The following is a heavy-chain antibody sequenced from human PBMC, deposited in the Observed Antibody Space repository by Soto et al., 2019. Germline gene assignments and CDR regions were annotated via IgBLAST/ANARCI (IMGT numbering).Heavy chain of an antibody. CDR1: GYTFTSYD. D-gene: IGHD6-13*01. CDR2: MNPNSGNT. CDR3: ARAPLISIAAPSYDICMDV. V-gene: IGHV1-8*01. Sequence: ASVKVSCKASGYTFTSYDIDWVRQATGQGLEWMGWMNPNSGNTGYAQKFQGRVTMTRNTSISTAYMELSSLRSEDTAVYYCARAPLISIAAPSYDICMDVWGQGTTVTVS. J-gene: IGHJ6*02.